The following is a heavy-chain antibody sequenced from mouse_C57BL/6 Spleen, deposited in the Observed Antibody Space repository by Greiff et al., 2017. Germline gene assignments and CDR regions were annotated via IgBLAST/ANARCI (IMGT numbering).Heavy chain of an antibody. CDR3: ARSNTVVDYWYFDV. Sequence: EVQLQQSGPELVKPGASVKISCKASGYSFTDYNMNWVKQSNGKSLEWIGVINPNYGTTSYNQKFKGKATLTVDQSSSTAYMQLNSLTSEDSAVXYCARSNTVVDYWYFDVWGTGTTVTVSS. V-gene: IGHV1-39*01. CDR2: INPNYGTT. D-gene: IGHD1-1*01. J-gene: IGHJ1*03. CDR1: GYSFTDYN.